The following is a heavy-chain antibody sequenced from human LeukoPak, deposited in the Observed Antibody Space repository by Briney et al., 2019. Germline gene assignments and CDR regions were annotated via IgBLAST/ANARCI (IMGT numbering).Heavy chain of an antibody. V-gene: IGHV5-51*01. J-gene: IGHJ4*02. Sequence: GESLKISCKGSGFSFTSYWIGWVRQMPGKGLEWMGIIYPGDSDTRYSPSFQGQVTISADKSISTAYLQWSSLKASDTAMYYCARHSYCSSTSCYPDYWGQGTLVTVSS. CDR2: IYPGDSDT. CDR1: GFSFTSYW. CDR3: ARHSYCSSTSCYPDY. D-gene: IGHD2-2*01.